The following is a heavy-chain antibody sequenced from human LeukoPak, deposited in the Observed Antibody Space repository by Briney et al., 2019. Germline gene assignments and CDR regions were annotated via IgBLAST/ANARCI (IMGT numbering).Heavy chain of an antibody. CDR3: ARGAERWLPYYYGMDV. CDR2: IYYSGST. Sequence: SETLSLTCTVSGGSISSSSYYWGWIRQPPGKGLEWIGSIYYSGSTNYNPSLKSRVTVSVDTSKNQFSLKLSSVTAADTAVYYCARGAERWLPYYYGMDVWGQGTTVTVSS. D-gene: IGHD5-24*01. CDR1: GGSISSSSYY. J-gene: IGHJ6*02. V-gene: IGHV4-39*07.